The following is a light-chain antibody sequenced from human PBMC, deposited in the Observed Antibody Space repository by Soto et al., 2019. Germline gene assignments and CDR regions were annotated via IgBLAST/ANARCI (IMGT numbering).Light chain of an antibody. CDR1: QSISSY. CDR3: QQSYSTLLT. Sequence: IQMTQSTSSLSASVGDRVTITCRASQSISSYLNWYQQKPGKAPKLLIYAASSLQSGVPSRFSGSGSGTDFTLTISSLQPEDFATYYCQQSYSTLLTFGQGTRLEIK. CDR2: AAS. V-gene: IGKV1-39*01. J-gene: IGKJ5*01.